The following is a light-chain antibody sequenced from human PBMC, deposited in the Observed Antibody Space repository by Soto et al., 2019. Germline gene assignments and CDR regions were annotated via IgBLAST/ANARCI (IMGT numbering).Light chain of an antibody. J-gene: IGKJ5*01. V-gene: IGKV3-11*01. CDR2: DAS. Sequence: EIVMTQSPATLSVSPGERATVSCRASQSVSSHLAWYQQKRGQAPRLLIYDASSRATGIPARFSGSGSGTDFTLTISSLEPEDFAVYYCQQGGNWPLTFGQGTRLEIK. CDR3: QQGGNWPLT. CDR1: QSVSSH.